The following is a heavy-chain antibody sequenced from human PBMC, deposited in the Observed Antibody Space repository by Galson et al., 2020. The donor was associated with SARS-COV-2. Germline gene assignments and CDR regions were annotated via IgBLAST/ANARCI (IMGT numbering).Heavy chain of an antibody. V-gene: IGHV3-23*01. J-gene: IGHJ4*02. CDR1: GFTFSSYG. D-gene: IGHD3-3*01. CDR3: ARSEWLLDRSFHFDY. Sequence: TGGSLRLSCAASGFTFSSYGMSWVRQAPGRGLEWVSDISRSGGKTHYTDSVKGRFTISRDYSKNTLFLQMNSLRAEDTAVYYCARSEWLLDRSFHFDYWGQGTLVTVSS. CDR2: ISRSGGKT.